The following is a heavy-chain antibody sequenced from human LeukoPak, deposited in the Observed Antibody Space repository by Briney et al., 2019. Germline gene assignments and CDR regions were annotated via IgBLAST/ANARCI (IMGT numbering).Heavy chain of an antibody. J-gene: IGHJ6*02. CDR2: INPNSGGT. V-gene: IGHV1-2*02. Sequence: ASVKVSCKASGYTFTCYYMHWVRQAPGQGLEWMGWINPNSGGTNYAQKFQGRVTMTRATSISTAYMELSRLRSDDTAVYYCARDGDYDILTGYHYGMDVWGQGTTVTVSS. CDR3: ARDGDYDILTGYHYGMDV. D-gene: IGHD3-9*01. CDR1: GYTFTCYY.